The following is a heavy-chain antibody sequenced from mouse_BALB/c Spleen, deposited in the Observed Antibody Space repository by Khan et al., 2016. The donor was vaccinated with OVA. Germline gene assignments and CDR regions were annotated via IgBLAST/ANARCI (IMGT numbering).Heavy chain of an antibody. CDR2: ISTYSGNT. Sequence: VQLQQSGPELVRPGVSVKISCKGSGFTFTDYAMHWVKQSHAKSLVWIGLISTYSGNTNYNQKFKGKATMTVDKSSSTAYMEFARLTSEDSAIYYCARPAYDGYYDYWGQGTTLTVSS. D-gene: IGHD2-3*01. CDR1: GFTFTDYA. J-gene: IGHJ2*01. CDR3: ARPAYDGYYDY. V-gene: IGHV1S137*01.